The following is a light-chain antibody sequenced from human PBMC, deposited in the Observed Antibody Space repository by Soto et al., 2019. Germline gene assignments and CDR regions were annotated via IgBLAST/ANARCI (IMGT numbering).Light chain of an antibody. CDR2: DNY. Sequence: QSVLTQPPSVSGAPGKRVTISCTGSSSNIGAGYDVHWYQQLPGTAPKLLIYDNYNRPSGVPDRFSGSKSGTSASLAIAGLQAEDEADYYCQSYDSRLSGSVFGGGTKLTVL. CDR1: SSNIGAGYD. CDR3: QSYDSRLSGSV. J-gene: IGLJ3*02. V-gene: IGLV1-40*01.